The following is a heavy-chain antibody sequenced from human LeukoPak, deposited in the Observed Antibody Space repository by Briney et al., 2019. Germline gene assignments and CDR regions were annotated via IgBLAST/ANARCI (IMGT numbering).Heavy chain of an antibody. J-gene: IGHJ4*02. V-gene: IGHV3-13*01. D-gene: IGHD5-18*01. CDR1: GFTFSSYD. CDR2: IGTAGDT. Sequence: GGSLRLSCAASGFTFSSYDMHWVRQATGKGLEWVSAIGTAGDTYYPGSVKGRFTISRDNSKNTLYLQMNSLRAEDTAVYYCAKDMRGYSYGYFDYWGQGTLVTVSS. CDR3: AKDMRGYSYGYFDY.